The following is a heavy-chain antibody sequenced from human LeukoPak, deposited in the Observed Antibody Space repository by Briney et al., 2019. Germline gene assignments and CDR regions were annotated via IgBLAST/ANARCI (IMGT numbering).Heavy chain of an antibody. D-gene: IGHD6-19*01. CDR1: VYTFTSYY. CDR2: INPSGGST. Sequence: ASVKVSCTSSVYTFTSYYMHWVRQAPGQGLGWMGIINPSGGSTSYAQKFQGRVTMTRDTFTSTVYMELSSLRSEDTAVYYCARDLYWAKIGYSSYYFDYWGQGTLVTVSS. V-gene: IGHV1-46*01. J-gene: IGHJ4*02. CDR3: ARDLYWAKIGYSSYYFDY.